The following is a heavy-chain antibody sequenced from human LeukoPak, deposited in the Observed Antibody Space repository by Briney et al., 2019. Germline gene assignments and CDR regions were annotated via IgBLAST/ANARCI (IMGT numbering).Heavy chain of an antibody. D-gene: IGHD3-3*01. CDR3: ARRNDFRSGKGPYNWFDP. CDR2: IYYSGNT. Sequence: SETLSLTCTVSGGSISSCCCYWVWLRQPPGKGLEGVGSIYYSGNTYYNRSLQSPVTISVDTSKNQLSLTLGSVTAADTAVYYCARRNDFRSGKGPYNWFDPWGEGTLVTVSS. CDR1: GGSISSCCCY. J-gene: IGHJ5*02. V-gene: IGHV4-39*01.